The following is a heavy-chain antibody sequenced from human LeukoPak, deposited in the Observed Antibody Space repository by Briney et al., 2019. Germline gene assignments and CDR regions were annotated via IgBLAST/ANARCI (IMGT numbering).Heavy chain of an antibody. CDR1: GGSISSYY. CDR2: IYYSGST. CDR3: ARRDYGDLFDY. D-gene: IGHD4-17*01. Sequence: SETLSLTCTVSGGSISSYYWSWIRQPPGKGLEWIGYIYYSGSTNYNPSLKSRVTISVDTSKNQFSPKLSSVTAADTAVYYCARRDYGDLFDYWGQGTLVTVSS. V-gene: IGHV4-59*01. J-gene: IGHJ4*02.